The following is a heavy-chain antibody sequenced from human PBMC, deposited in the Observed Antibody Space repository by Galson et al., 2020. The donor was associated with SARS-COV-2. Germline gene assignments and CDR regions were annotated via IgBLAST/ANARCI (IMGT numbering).Heavy chain of an antibody. CDR1: GFTFSRHW. V-gene: IGHV3-74*01. CDR2: IFRDGTRE. J-gene: IGHJ4*02. CDR3: PILDPGDPELPVVGSGFDY. D-gene: IGHD3-10*01. Sequence: ALHGESLKISCVASGFTFSRHWVHWVRQAPGKGLVWVSRIFRDGTRESYADSVKGRFTISRDNAKNTLYLQMNSLRVEDTAVYYCPILDPGDPELPVVGSGFDYWGQGTLVTVSP.